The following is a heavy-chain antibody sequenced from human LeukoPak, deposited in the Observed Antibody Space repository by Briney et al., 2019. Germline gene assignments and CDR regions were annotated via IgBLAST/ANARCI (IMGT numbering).Heavy chain of an antibody. CDR1: GFTFSSYA. J-gene: IGHJ4*02. CDR2: ISGSGGST. V-gene: IGHV3-23*01. Sequence: GGSLRLSCAASGFTFSSYAMSWVRQARGKGLDWVSAISGSGGSTYYADSVKGRFTISRDNSKNTLYLQMNSLRAEDTAVYYCAKDRDDSSGYDDYWGQGTLVTVSS. CDR3: AKDRDDSSGYDDY. D-gene: IGHD3-22*01.